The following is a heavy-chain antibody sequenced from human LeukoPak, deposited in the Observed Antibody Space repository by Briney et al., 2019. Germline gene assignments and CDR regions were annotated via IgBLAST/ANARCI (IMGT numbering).Heavy chain of an antibody. J-gene: IGHJ4*02. D-gene: IGHD1-26*01. CDR1: GGTFSSYA. CDR3: ACGSYIHFDY. V-gene: IGHV1-69*13. Sequence: GASVKVSCKASGGTFSSYAISWVRQAPGQGLEWMGGIIPIFGTANYAQKFQGRVTITADESTSTAYMELSSLRSEGTAVYYCACGSYIHFDYWGQGTLVTVSS. CDR2: IIPIFGTA.